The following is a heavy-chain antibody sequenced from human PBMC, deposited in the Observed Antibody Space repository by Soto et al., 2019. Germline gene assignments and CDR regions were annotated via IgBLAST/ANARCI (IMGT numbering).Heavy chain of an antibody. CDR3: ARDNSAGAGENWFDP. J-gene: IGHJ5*02. V-gene: IGHV3-33*01. CDR1: GFTFSDYG. Sequence: GGSLRLSCAASGFTFSDYGTHWVRQAPGKGLEWVALTWYDESIKVYADSVKGRFTISRDNSKNTLYLQMNNLRPEDTAVYFCARDNSAGAGENWFDPWGQGTLVTVSS. CDR2: TWYDESIK. D-gene: IGHD1-26*01.